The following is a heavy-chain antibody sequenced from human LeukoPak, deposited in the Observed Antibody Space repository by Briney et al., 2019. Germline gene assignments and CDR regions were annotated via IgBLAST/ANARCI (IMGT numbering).Heavy chain of an antibody. CDR3: ASPHCSSTSCYLGY. J-gene: IGHJ4*02. V-gene: IGHV4-34*01. CDR2: INHSGST. Sequence: SETLSLTCAVSGGSFSGYYWTWIRQPPGKGLEWIGEINHSGSTNYNPSLKSRVTISVDTSKNQFSLKLSSVTAADTAVYYCASPHCSSTSCYLGYWGQGTLVTVSS. D-gene: IGHD2-2*01. CDR1: GGSFSGYY.